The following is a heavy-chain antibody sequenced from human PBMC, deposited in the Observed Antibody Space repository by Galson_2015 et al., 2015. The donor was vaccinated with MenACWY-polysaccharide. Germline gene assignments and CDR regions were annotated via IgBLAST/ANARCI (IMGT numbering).Heavy chain of an antibody. J-gene: IGHJ5*01. Sequence: IRQPPGKGLEWIGEIYHGGSTDYNPSLKSRVTISLDTSKNQFSLKVSAVTAAETAVYYCARGRTGRPLVRFRWFDSWGQGTLVTVSS. D-gene: IGHD6-13*01. CDR2: IYHGGST. CDR3: ARGRTGRPLVRFRWFDS. V-gene: IGHV4-34*01.